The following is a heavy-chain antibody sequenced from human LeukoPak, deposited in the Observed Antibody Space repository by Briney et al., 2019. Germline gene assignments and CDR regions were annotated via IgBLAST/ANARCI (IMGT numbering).Heavy chain of an antibody. D-gene: IGHD2-15*01. CDR1: GFTVSSYY. CDR2: ISNNGGYT. V-gene: IGHV3-23*01. CDR3: AKQLGYCSDGSCYFPY. J-gene: IGHJ4*02. Sequence: GGSLRLSCAASGFTVSSYYMSWVRQAPGKGLEWVSAISNNGGYTYYADSVQGRFTISRDNSKSTLCLQMNSLRAEDTAVYYCAKQLGYCSDGSCYFPYWGQGTLVTVSS.